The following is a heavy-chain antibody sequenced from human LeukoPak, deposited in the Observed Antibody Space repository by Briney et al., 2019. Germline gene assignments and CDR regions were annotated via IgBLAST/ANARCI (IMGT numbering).Heavy chain of an antibody. V-gene: IGHV4-59*01. Sequence: PSETLSLTCTVSGGSISSYYWSWIRQPPGKGLEWIGYIYYSGSTNCNPSLKSRVTISVDTSKNQFSLKLSSVTAADTAVYYCARETHDFWSGYPSSGMDVWGQGTTVTVSS. CDR2: IYYSGST. CDR3: ARETHDFWSGYPSSGMDV. D-gene: IGHD3-3*01. CDR1: GGSISSYY. J-gene: IGHJ6*02.